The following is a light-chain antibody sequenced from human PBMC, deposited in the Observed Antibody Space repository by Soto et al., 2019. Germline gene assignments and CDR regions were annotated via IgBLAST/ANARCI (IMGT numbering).Light chain of an antibody. V-gene: IGLV2-14*01. CDR3: SSYTTSTRL. CDR2: EVS. J-gene: IGLJ3*02. Sequence: QSALTQPASVSGSPGQSITISCTGTSSDIGSNNYVSWFQQRPGKAPTLIIYEVSNRPSGVSTHFSGSKSGKTASLTISGLLPEDEDEYYCSSYTTSTRLFGGGTKLTVL. CDR1: SSDIGSNNY.